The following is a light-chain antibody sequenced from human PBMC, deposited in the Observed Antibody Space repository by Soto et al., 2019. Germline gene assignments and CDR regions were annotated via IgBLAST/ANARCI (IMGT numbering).Light chain of an antibody. J-gene: IGLJ1*01. CDR1: GTDVGGYKY. CDR3: TSYTSSNTLV. CDR2: DVS. Sequence: QSALTQPASVSGSPGQSITIYCIGTGTDVGGYKYVSWYQQHPVKAPKLIIYDVSERPSGVSNHFSGSKSGNTASLTISGLQAEDEADYYCTSYTSSNTLVFGTGTKLTVL. V-gene: IGLV2-14*03.